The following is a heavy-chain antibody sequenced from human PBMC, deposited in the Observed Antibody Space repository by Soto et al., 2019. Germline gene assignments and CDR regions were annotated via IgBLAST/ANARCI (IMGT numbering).Heavy chain of an antibody. CDR3: ASSYSSSAGAPGAFDI. V-gene: IGHV1-69*13. J-gene: IGHJ3*02. CDR2: IIPIFGTA. D-gene: IGHD6-6*01. CDR1: GGTFSSYS. Sequence: SVKVSCKASGGTFSSYSISWVRQAPGQGLECMGWIIPIFGTANYAQKFQGRVTITADESTSTAYMELSSLRSEDTAVYYCASSYSSSAGAPGAFDIWGQGTMVTVSS.